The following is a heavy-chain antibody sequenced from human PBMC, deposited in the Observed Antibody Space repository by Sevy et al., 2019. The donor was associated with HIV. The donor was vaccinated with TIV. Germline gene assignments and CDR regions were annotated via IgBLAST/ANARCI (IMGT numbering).Heavy chain of an antibody. CDR3: ARLAIFGMLTPNWFDP. Sequence: SETLSLTCTVSGDSISSSNYYWGWIRQPPGKGLEWIGNIYYSGSTYYNPSLKSRVTISEDTSKNYFSLRLSSVTAADTAVYYCARLAIFGMLTPNWFDPWGQGTLVTVSS. CDR2: IYYSGST. D-gene: IGHD3-3*01. V-gene: IGHV4-39*02. CDR1: GDSISSSNYY. J-gene: IGHJ5*02.